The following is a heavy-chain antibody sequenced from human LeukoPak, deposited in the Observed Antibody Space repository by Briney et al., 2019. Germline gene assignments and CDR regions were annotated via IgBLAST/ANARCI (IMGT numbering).Heavy chain of an antibody. CDR2: ISYDGSNK. D-gene: IGHD6-6*01. CDR1: GFTFSSYA. CDR3: ARDVHPRESNFDF. J-gene: IGHJ4*02. V-gene: IGHV3-30*14. Sequence: GGSLRLSCAASGFTFSSYAMHWVRQAPGKGLEWVAVISYDGSNKYYADSVKGRFTISRDNAKRSLFLQMNSLRVEDTAVYYCARDVHPRESNFDFWGQGTLVTVSS.